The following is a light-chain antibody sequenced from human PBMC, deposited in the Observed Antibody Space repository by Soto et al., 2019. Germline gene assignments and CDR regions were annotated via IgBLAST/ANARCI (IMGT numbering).Light chain of an antibody. CDR1: QSVSSN. CDR2: GAS. CDR3: QQYNNWPWT. J-gene: IGKJ1*01. Sequence: EIVMTQAPATLSVSPGERATLSCRASQSVSSNLAWYQQKPGQAPRLLIYGASNRATGIPARFSGSGSGTECTLTISSLQSEDLAVYYCQQYNNWPWTFGQGTKVEIK. V-gene: IGKV3-15*01.